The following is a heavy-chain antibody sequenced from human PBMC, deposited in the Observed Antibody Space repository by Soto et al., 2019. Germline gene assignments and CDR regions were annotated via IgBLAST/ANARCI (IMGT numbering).Heavy chain of an antibody. Sequence: SVKVSCKATGYTSADVGISWVRQAPVQGLEWMGWVSGNNGASNPAPKVQGRITMTLDTSTGVSYMALRSLRSDDTAIYYCVRDQKYFRVNGNWFDSWGQGTLVTVYS. CDR3: VRDQKYFRVNGNWFDS. J-gene: IGHJ5*01. CDR1: GYTSADVG. CDR2: VSGNNGAS. D-gene: IGHD2-2*01. V-gene: IGHV1-18*01.